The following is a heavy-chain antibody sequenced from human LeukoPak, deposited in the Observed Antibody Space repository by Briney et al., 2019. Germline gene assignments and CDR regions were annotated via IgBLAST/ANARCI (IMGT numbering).Heavy chain of an antibody. CDR3: ARFRGWFDP. J-gene: IGHJ5*02. D-gene: IGHD3-10*01. CDR1: GGSISSYY. Sequence: KTSETLSLTCTVSGGSISSYYWSWIRQPPGKGLEWIGYIYYSGSTNYNPSLKSRVTISVDTSKNQFSLKLSSVTAADTAVYYCARFRGWFDPWGQGTLVTVSS. CDR2: IYYSGST. V-gene: IGHV4-59*01.